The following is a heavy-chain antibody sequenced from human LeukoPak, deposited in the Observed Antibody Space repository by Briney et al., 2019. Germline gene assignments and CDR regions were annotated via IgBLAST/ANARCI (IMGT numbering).Heavy chain of an antibody. CDR2: IYRGGNT. V-gene: IGHV4-61*02. Sequence: SQTLSLTCTVSGGSISSGNYYWSWIRQPAGKGLEWIRRIYRGGNTNYNPSLKSRVTISVDTSKNQFSLKLSSVTAADTAVYYCARHDYGGFFDYWGQGTLVTVSS. J-gene: IGHJ4*02. D-gene: IGHD4-23*01. CDR3: ARHDYGGFFDY. CDR1: GGSISSGNYY.